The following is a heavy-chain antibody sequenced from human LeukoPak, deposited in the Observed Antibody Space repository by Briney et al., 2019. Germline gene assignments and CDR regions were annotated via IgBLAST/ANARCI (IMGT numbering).Heavy chain of an antibody. Sequence: PSETLSLTCTVSGGSISSSSYYWGWIRQPPGKGLEWIGSIYYSGSTYYNPSLKSRVTISVDTAKNQFSLKLSSVIAADTAVYYXXTLXKXFGXXFRGTGXDXWGQGXXXXVSS. J-gene: IGHJ4*02. D-gene: IGHD3-10*01. CDR1: GGSISSSSYY. CDR3: XTLXKXFGXXFRGTGXDX. V-gene: IGHV4-39*01. CDR2: IYYSGST.